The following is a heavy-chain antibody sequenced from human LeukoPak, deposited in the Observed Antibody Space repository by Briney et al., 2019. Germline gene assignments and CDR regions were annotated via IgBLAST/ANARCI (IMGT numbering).Heavy chain of an antibody. J-gene: IGHJ4*02. V-gene: IGHV3-66*02. CDR3: ARLAAAGTPLDY. D-gene: IGHD6-13*01. CDR1: GFTVSSNY. Sequence: GGSLRLSCAASGFTVSSNYMSWVRQAPGKGLEWVSVIYSGGSTYYADFVKGRFTISRDNSKNTLYLQMNSLRAEDTAVYYCARLAAAGTPLDYWGQGTLVTVSS. CDR2: IYSGGST.